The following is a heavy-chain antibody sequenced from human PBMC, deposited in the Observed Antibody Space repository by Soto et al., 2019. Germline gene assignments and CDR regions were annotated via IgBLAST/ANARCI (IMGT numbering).Heavy chain of an antibody. V-gene: IGHV1-69*12. D-gene: IGHD3-16*01. CDR3: AQCLLGVNYYYGMAV. Sequence: QVQLVQSGAEVKKPGSSVKVSCKASGGTFSSYAINWVRQAPGQGLEWMGGIIPIFAKADYAQQFQGRVTITADESTSTAYMEMSSLSSEDTAVYYCAQCLLGVNYYYGMAVWGQGTTVTVSS. CDR1: GGTFSSYA. J-gene: IGHJ6*02. CDR2: IIPIFAKA.